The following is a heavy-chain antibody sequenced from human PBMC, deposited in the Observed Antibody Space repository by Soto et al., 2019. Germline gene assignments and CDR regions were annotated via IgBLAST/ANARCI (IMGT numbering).Heavy chain of an antibody. CDR1: GGSISSYY. D-gene: IGHD5-12*01. Sequence: SETLSLTCTVSGGSISSYYWSWIRQPPGKGLEWIGYIYYSGSTNYNPSLKSRVTISVDTSKNQFSLKLSSVTAADTAVYYCARLYSGHHHDYIDYWGQGTLVT. J-gene: IGHJ4*02. V-gene: IGHV4-59*01. CDR3: ARLYSGHHHDYIDY. CDR2: IYYSGST.